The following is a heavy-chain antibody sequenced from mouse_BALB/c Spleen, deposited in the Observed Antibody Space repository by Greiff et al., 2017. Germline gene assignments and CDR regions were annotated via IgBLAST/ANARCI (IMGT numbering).Heavy chain of an antibody. J-gene: IGHJ4*01. V-gene: IGHV3-2*02. CDR1: GYSITSDYA. CDR2: ISYSGST. CDR3: ASRPYGYDEVYAMDY. Sequence: EVKLMESGPGLVKPSQSLSLTCTVTGYSITSDYAWNWIRQFPGNKLEWMGYISYSGSTSYNPSLKSRISITRDTSKNQFFLQLNSVTTEDTATYYCASRPYGYDEVYAMDYWGQGTSVTVSS. D-gene: IGHD2-2*01.